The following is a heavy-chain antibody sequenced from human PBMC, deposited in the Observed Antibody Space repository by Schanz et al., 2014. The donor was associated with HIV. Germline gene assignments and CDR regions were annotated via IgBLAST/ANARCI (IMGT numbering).Heavy chain of an antibody. J-gene: IGHJ4*02. Sequence: QVQLVQSGAGVEKPGSSVKVSCKASGGTFRSYAISWVRQAPGQGLWGMGWVRAYNGNPNFAQKFQGRGTXXXXXXTSTAXMELSRLRSDDTAVYFCTRNQYQLLPFDFWGQGTLVSVSS. CDR1: GGTFRSYA. CDR2: VRAYNGNP. V-gene: IGHV1-18*01. CDR3: TRNQYQLLPFDF. D-gene: IGHD2-15*01.